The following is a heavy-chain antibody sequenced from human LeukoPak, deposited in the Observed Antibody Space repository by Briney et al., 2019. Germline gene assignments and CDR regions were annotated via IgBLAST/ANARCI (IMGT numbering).Heavy chain of an antibody. J-gene: IGHJ4*02. V-gene: IGHV3-23*01. CDR1: GFTFSRHA. CDR2: TGLNSVNT. D-gene: IGHD5-24*01. CDR3: AKGDDIGKHPTRAYYFDT. Sequence: GGSLRLSCAASGFTFSRHAMSWVRQAPGKGLEWVSTTGLNSVNTLCAESVQGRFSISRDNSKNALDLQMDNLRVDDTAVYYCAKGDDIGKHPTRAYYFDTWGQGTLVTVSS.